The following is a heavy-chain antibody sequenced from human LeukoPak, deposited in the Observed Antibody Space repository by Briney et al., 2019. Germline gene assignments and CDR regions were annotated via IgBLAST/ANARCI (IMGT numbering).Heavy chain of an antibody. CDR3: ASPRLMGIAAAGGSFDQ. V-gene: IGHV1-69*13. Sequence: SVKVSCKASGCTFSSYAISWVRQAPGQGLEWMGGIIPVFGTTNYAQKFLGRVTITADESTSTAYMDLSILRSEDTAVYYCASPRLMGIAAAGGSFDQWGQGTLVTVSS. D-gene: IGHD6-13*01. CDR2: IIPVFGTT. CDR1: GCTFSSYA. J-gene: IGHJ4*02.